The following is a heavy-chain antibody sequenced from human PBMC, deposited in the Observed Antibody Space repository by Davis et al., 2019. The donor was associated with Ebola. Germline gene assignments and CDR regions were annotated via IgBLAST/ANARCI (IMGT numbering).Heavy chain of an antibody. CDR1: GFTFSDYY. Sequence: GESLKISCAASGFTFSDYYMSWIRQAPGKGLEWVSYISSSGSTIYYADSVKGRFTISRDNAKNSLYLQMNSLRAEDTAVYYCARDMDFWSGYYDHYYTPYYMDVWGKGTTVTVSS. J-gene: IGHJ6*03. CDR3: ARDMDFWSGYYDHYYTPYYMDV. CDR2: ISSSGSTI. D-gene: IGHD3-3*01. V-gene: IGHV3-11*04.